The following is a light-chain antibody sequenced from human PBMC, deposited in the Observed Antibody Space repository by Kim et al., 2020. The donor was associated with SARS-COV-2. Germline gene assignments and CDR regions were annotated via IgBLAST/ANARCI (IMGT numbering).Light chain of an antibody. CDR1: QSISSH. V-gene: IGKV1-39*01. CDR2: TAS. J-gene: IGKJ3*01. CDR3: QQSYITPFT. Sequence: ASVGHRVTITCRTTQSISSHLNWYQQKPGRAPKLLISTASTLQGRVPLRFSGSGSETDFTLTISSLQPEDFATYFCQQSYITPFTFGPGTKVDIK.